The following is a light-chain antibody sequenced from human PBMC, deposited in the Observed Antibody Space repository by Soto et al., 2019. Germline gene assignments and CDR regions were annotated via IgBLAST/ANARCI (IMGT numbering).Light chain of an antibody. CDR1: NSDVGGYNY. Sequence: QSALTQPPSASGSPGQSVTIPCTGTNSDVGGYNYVSWYQQYPGKAPKLIIYEVTRRPSGVPDRFSGSKSGNTASLTVSGLQADDEADYYCSSYACGNNYVFGAGTKLTVL. V-gene: IGLV2-8*01. J-gene: IGLJ1*01. CDR3: SSYACGNNYV. CDR2: EVT.